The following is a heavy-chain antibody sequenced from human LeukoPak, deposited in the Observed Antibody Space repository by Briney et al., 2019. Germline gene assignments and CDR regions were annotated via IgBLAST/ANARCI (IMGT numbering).Heavy chain of an antibody. J-gene: IGHJ4*02. Sequence: PGESLKISCKGSGYRFTSYWIGWVRQMPGKGLEWMGIIYPGDSDTRYSPSFQGQVTISADKSISTAYLQWSSLKASDTAMYYCATSNGDYGRYFDYWGQGTLVTVSS. V-gene: IGHV5-51*01. D-gene: IGHD4-17*01. CDR3: ATSNGDYGRYFDY. CDR1: GYRFTSYW. CDR2: IYPGDSDT.